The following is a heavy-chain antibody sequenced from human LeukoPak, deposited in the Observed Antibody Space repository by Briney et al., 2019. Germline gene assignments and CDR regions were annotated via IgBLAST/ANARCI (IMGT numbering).Heavy chain of an antibody. D-gene: IGHD6-13*01. CDR3: AKDPTPGSWLGGFDY. Sequence: GGSLRLSCAASGFTFNSYAMSWVRQAPGKGLEWVSVISGSGGSTYYADSVKGRFTISRDNSKNTLYLQMNSLRAEDTAVYYCAKDPTPGSWLGGFDYWGQGTLVTVSS. CDR2: ISGSGGST. J-gene: IGHJ4*02. V-gene: IGHV3-23*01. CDR1: GFTFNSYA.